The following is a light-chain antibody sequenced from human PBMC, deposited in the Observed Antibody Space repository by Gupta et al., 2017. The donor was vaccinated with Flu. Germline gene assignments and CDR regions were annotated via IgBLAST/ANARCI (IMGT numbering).Light chain of an antibody. J-gene: IGKJ2*01. Sequence: EIVLTQSPATLSLSPGESATLSCRASQSISTYLAWYQKKPGQAPRLLMYDASHRDAGIPGRFNGSGSGTDFTLTISSREPEDFAVYYCQQRSSRPMHTFGQGTELEIK. CDR1: QSISTY. V-gene: IGKV3-11*01. CDR3: QQRSSRPMHT. CDR2: DAS.